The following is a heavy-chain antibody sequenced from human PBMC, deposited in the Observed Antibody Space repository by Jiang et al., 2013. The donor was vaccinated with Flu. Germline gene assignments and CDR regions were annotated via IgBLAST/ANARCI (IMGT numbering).Heavy chain of an antibody. CDR2: INHSGST. CDR1: GGSFSGYY. J-gene: IGHJ6*04. Sequence: LLKPSETLSLTCAVYGGSFSGYYWSWIRQPPGKGLEWIGEINHSGSTNYNPSLKSRVTISVDTSKNQFSLKLSSVTAADTAVYYCARGNGVRGYYYYGMDVWGKGTTVTVSS. CDR3: ARGNGVRGYYYYGMDV. V-gene: IGHV4-34*01. D-gene: IGHD2-8*01.